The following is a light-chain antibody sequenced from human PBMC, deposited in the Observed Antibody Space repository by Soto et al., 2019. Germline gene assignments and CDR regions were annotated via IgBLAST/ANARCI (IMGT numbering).Light chain of an antibody. J-gene: IGLJ1*01. CDR1: SSNIGAGYG. Sequence: QSVLTQPPSVSGAPGQRVTISCTGSSSNIGAGYGVHWYQQLPGTAPKLLIYGNSNRPSGVPDRFSGSKSGTSASLAITGLQAEDEADYYCQSYDSSLSGSGVFGTGTKVTVL. CDR3: QSYDSSLSGSGV. CDR2: GNS. V-gene: IGLV1-40*01.